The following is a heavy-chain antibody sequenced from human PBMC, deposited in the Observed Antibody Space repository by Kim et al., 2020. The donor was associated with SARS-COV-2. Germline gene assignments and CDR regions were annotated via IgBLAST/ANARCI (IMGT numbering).Heavy chain of an antibody. V-gene: IGHV3-30*02. D-gene: IGHD2-21*01. J-gene: IGHJ4*02. CDR1: GFTFRTSV. Sequence: GGSLRLSCAASGFTFRTSVMHWVRQVPGKGLEWIALINYDGTQKFYADSVKGRFTISRDNSKNMLSLQISSLRVEATAVYFCSTNTPHMYWGKGARVTVS. CDR2: INYDGTQK. CDR3: STNTPHMY.